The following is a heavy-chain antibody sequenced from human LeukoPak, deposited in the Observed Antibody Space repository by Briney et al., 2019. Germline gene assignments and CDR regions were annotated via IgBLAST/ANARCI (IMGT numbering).Heavy chain of an antibody. CDR3: AKARPRCSGGSCYQYYYYYYMDV. CDR1: GFTFSNAW. J-gene: IGHJ6*03. CDR2: ISYDGSNK. D-gene: IGHD2-15*01. V-gene: IGHV3-30*18. Sequence: PGGSLRLSCAASGFTFSNAWMSWVRQAPGKGLEWVAVISYDGSNKYYADSVKGRFTISRDNSKNTLYLQMNSLRAEDTAVYYCAKARPRCSGGSCYQYYYYYYMDVWGKGTTVTVSS.